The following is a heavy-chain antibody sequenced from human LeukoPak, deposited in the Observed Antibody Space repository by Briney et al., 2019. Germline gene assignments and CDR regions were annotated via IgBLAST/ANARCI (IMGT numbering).Heavy chain of an antibody. D-gene: IGHD6-19*01. CDR2: IYYSGST. J-gene: IGHJ4*02. CDR1: GFTVSSNY. CDR3: ARYTGYSSGWRFDY. Sequence: GSLRLSCAVSGFTVSSNYMSWVRQPPGKGLEWIGYIYYSGSTNYNPSLKSRVTISVDTSKNQFSLKLSSVTAADTAVYYCARYTGYSSGWRFDYWGQGTLVTVSS. V-gene: IGHV4-59*08.